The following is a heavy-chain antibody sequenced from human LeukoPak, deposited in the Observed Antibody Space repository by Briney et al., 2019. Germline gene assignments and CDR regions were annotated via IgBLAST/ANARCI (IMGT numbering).Heavy chain of an antibody. V-gene: IGHV4-59*01. Sequence: PSETLSLTCTVSGGSISSYYWSWIRQPPGKGLEWIGYIYYSGSTNYNPSLKSRVTISVDTSKNQLSLKLSSVTAADTAVYYCARVYDSSGSPFDYWGQGTLVTVSS. CDR1: GGSISSYY. J-gene: IGHJ4*02. CDR3: ARVYDSSGSPFDY. CDR2: IYYSGST. D-gene: IGHD3-22*01.